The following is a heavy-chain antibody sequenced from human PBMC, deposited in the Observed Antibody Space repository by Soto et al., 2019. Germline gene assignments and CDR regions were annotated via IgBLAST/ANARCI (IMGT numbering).Heavy chain of an antibody. J-gene: IGHJ4*02. Sequence: GASVKVSCKASADTFTGYTVTWVRQAPGQGLEWMGWISAYNGNTNYAQKLQGRVTMTTDTSTSTAYMELRSLRSDDTAVYYCARNAIFGVVTQFDYWGQGTLVTVSS. CDR1: ADTFTGYT. D-gene: IGHD3-3*01. CDR2: ISAYNGNT. V-gene: IGHV1-18*01. CDR3: ARNAIFGVVTQFDY.